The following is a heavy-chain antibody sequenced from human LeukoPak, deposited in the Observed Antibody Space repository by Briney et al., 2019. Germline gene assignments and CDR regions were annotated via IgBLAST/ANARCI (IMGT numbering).Heavy chain of an antibody. CDR1: GFTFSSYA. J-gene: IGHJ3*02. V-gene: IGHV3-30-3*01. CDR2: ISYDGGNK. D-gene: IGHD5-12*01. CDR3: ANRRDGYNSAFDI. Sequence: GGSLRLSCAASGFTFSSYAMHWVRQAPGKGLEWVAVISYDGGNKYYADSVKGRFTISRDNSKNTLYLQMNSLRAEDTAVYYCANRRDGYNSAFDIWGQGTMVTVSS.